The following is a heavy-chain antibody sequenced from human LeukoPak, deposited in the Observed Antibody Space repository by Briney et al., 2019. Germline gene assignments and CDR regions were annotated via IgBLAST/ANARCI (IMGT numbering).Heavy chain of an antibody. CDR3: ARGWRGVPAARTNWFDP. CDR1: GGSISSSSYY. D-gene: IGHD2-2*01. V-gene: IGHV4-31*03. CDR2: IYYSGST. J-gene: IGHJ5*02. Sequence: SESLSLTCTVSGGSISSSSYYWSWIRQHPGKGLEWIGYIYYSGSTYYNPSLKSRVTISVDTSKNQFSLKLSSVTAADTAVYYCARGWRGVPAARTNWFDPWGQGTLVTVSS.